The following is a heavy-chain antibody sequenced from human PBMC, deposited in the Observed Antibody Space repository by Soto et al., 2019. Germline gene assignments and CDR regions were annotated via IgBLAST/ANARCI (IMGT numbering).Heavy chain of an antibody. CDR3: ARDGRCSSTSGPMGYYGMDV. CDR2: IIPIFGTA. J-gene: IGHJ6*02. CDR1: GGTFSSYA. Sequence: QVHLVQSGAEVKKPGSSVKVSCKASGGTFSSYAISWVRQAPGQGLEWMGGIIPIFGTANYAQKFQGRVTITADESTSTAYMELSSLRSEDTAVYYCARDGRCSSTSGPMGYYGMDVGGQGTKVTVSS. V-gene: IGHV1-69*01. D-gene: IGHD2-2*01.